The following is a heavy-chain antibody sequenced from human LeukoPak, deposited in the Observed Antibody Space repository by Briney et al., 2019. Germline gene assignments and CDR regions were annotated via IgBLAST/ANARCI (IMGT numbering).Heavy chain of an antibody. Sequence: GGSLRLSCAASGFTVSNNYMSWVRQAPGKGLEWVSVIYSGGGTDYADSVKGRFTISRDNSKNTLYLQMSSLRAEDTAVYYCARDLHYYVAMDVWGQGTTVTVPS. CDR3: ARDLHYYVAMDV. J-gene: IGHJ6*02. V-gene: IGHV3-66*01. CDR1: GFTVSNNY. D-gene: IGHD3-10*02. CDR2: IYSGGGT.